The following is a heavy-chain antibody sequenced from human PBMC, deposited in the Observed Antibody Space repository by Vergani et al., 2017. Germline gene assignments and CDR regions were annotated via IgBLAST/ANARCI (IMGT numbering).Heavy chain of an antibody. CDR1: GGSINTGAYY. V-gene: IGHV4-61*02. J-gene: IGHJ5*02. CDR2: VYTSGMT. Sequence: QVQLQESGPRLVRPSQTLSLTCTVSGGSINTGAYYWSWIRQPAGKGLEWIGRVYTSGMTNYNPSLKSRVTILVDRSKSQLSLKLTSVTAGDTAVYYCARDRMRIAAAGTWYNWFDPWGQGTLVTVSS. CDR3: ARDRMRIAAAGTWYNWFDP. D-gene: IGHD6-13*01.